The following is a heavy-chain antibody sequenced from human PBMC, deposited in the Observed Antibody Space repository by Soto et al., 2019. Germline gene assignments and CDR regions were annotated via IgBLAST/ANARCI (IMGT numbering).Heavy chain of an antibody. J-gene: IGHJ6*02. CDR1: GYTFTTYA. V-gene: IGHV1-3*01. Sequence: SVKVSCKASGYTFTTYALHWVRQAPGQRPEWMGWINPASGHTKYSKKFQDRVTITRDTSASTGYMELSSLRSEDTAVYYCGRSVVGATGEILYNAMDVWGQGTTVTVSS. CDR2: INPASGHT. D-gene: IGHD1-26*01. CDR3: GRSVVGATGEILYNAMDV.